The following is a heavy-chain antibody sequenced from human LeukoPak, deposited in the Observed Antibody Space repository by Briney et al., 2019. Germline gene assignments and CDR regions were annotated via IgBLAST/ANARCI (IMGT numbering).Heavy chain of an antibody. D-gene: IGHD6-19*01. CDR2: INRSGST. CDR3: ARVSVAGPFDY. Sequence: PSETLSLTCAVYGGSFSGYYWSWIRQPPGKGLEWIGEINRSGSTNYNPSLKRRVTISVDTSKNQFSLKLSSVTAADTAVYYCARVSVAGPFDYWGQGTLVTVSS. J-gene: IGHJ4*02. V-gene: IGHV4-34*01. CDR1: GGSFSGYY.